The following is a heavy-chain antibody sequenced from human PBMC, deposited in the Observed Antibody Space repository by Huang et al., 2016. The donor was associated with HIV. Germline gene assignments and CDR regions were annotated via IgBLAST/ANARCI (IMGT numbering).Heavy chain of an antibody. CDR1: GFPVNNHA. V-gene: IGHV3-30-3*01. J-gene: IGHJ3*02. Sequence: QVQLVESGGGVVQPGRSLRLSCAASGFPVNNHAMHWVRQAPVKGLDGVAFISKDGSNNYYADAVKGRFTISRDSSKSTLFLHMTSLRTEDTAVYYCARAKDTWDAYDIWGQGTMVIVSS. D-gene: IGHD5-18*01. CDR2: ISKDGSNN. CDR3: ARAKDTWDAYDI.